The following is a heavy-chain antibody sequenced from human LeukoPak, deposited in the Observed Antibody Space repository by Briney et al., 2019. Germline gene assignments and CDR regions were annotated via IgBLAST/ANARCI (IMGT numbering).Heavy chain of an antibody. Sequence: SETLSLTCTVSGGSISSYYWSWIRQPPGKGLEWIAEINDRGSTNYNPSLKSRVTISMDTSKNQFSLKLSSVTAADTAVYYCARTYCSSTTCFVVAFDIWGRGTMVTVSS. D-gene: IGHD2-2*01. CDR1: GGSISSYY. J-gene: IGHJ3*02. CDR2: INDRGST. CDR3: ARTYCSSTTCFVVAFDI. V-gene: IGHV4-34*01.